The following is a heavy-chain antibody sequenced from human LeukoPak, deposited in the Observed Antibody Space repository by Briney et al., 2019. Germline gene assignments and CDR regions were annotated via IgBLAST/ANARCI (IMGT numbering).Heavy chain of an antibody. V-gene: IGHV3-23*01. Sequence: GGSLRLSCAASGFSFSTYALSWVRQAPGKGLEWVSATSGNGAKTYYADSVRGRFTISRDNSKNTLYLQMNSLGAEDTAVYYCAKDFGWPFDYWGQGTLVTVSS. CDR1: GFSFSTYA. CDR2: TSGNGAKT. J-gene: IGHJ4*02. CDR3: AKDFGWPFDY. D-gene: IGHD6-19*01.